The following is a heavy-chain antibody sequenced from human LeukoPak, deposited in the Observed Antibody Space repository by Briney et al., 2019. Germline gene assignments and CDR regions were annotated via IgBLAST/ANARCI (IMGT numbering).Heavy chain of an antibody. V-gene: IGHV3-30*04. D-gene: IGHD3-22*01. J-gene: IGHJ4*02. CDR3: ARDGLNYYDSSGYSDY. Sequence: GGSLRLSCAASGFTFSTYAMHWVRQAPGKGLEWVAVMSYDGSNTYYGDSVKGRFTISRDNSKNTLYLQMNSLRAEDTAVYYCARDGLNYYDSSGYSDYWGQGTLVTVSS. CDR1: GFTFSTYA. CDR2: MSYDGSNT.